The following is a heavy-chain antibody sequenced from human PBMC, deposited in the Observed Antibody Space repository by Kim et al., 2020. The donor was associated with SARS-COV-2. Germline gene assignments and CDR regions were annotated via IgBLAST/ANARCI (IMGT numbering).Heavy chain of an antibody. V-gene: IGHV4-34*01. CDR1: GGSFSGYY. Sequence: SETLSLTCAVYGGSFSGYYWSWIRQPPGKGLEWIGEINHSGSTNYNPSLKSRVTISVDTSKNQFSLKLSSVTAADTAVYYCARPGSSWYVWYFDLWGRGTLVTVSS. J-gene: IGHJ2*01. CDR3: ARPGSSWYVWYFDL. CDR2: INHSGST. D-gene: IGHD6-13*01.